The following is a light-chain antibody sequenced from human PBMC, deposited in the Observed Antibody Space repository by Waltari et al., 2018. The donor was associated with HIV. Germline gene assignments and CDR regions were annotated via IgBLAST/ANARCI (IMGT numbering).Light chain of an antibody. CDR2: YDS. Sequence: YVLTQPPSVSVAPGTPATFTCGGDRLGTKSTHSYQQKSGQAPQLIIYYDSDRPSGIPERFSGSNSGSTATLTISRVEAGDEADYYCEVWDETRNHVVFGGGTKLFAL. CDR3: EVWDETRNHVV. V-gene: IGLV3-21*04. CDR1: RLGTKS. J-gene: IGLJ2*01.